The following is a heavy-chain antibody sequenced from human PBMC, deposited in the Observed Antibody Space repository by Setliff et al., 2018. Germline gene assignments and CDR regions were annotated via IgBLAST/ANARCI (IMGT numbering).Heavy chain of an antibody. Sequence: PGGSLRLSCAASGFTFSSYAMSWVRQAPGKGLEWVAVISYDGSNKYYADSVKGRFTISRDNSKNMLYLQLNSLRAEDTAVYYCARRRTVTGITSFFDYWGQGTLVTVSS. J-gene: IGHJ4*02. CDR2: ISYDGSNK. CDR1: GFTFSSYA. V-gene: IGHV3-30-3*01. CDR3: ARRRTVTGITSFFDY. D-gene: IGHD4-4*01.